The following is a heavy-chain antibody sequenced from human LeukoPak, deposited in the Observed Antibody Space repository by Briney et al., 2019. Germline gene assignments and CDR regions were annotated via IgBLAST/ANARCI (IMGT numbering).Heavy chain of an antibody. V-gene: IGHV3-23*01. J-gene: IGHJ4*02. D-gene: IGHD2-2*01. CDR2: ISGSGGST. CDR1: GFTFSSNY. CDR3: TRDTYQLPGDY. Sequence: PGGSLRLSCAASGFTFSSNYISWVRQAPGKGLEWVSVISGSGGSTYYADSVKGRFTISRDNSKNTLYLQMNSLRAEDTAVYYCTRDTYQLPGDYWGQGTLVTVSS.